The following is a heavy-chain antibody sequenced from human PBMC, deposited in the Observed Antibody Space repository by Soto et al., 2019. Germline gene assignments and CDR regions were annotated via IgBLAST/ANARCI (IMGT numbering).Heavy chain of an antibody. Sequence: QVQLQQWGAGLLKPSETLSLTCAVYGGSFSGYKWSWIPQTPGKGLGWTGGINDSGDINYNPSLKSRVTILVDSPKKQISLRLSSVTAADTAVYYCARGLILWFGELSRRGGYYYYMDVWGKGTTVTVSS. V-gene: IGHV4-34*01. CDR2: INDSGDI. CDR3: ARGLILWFGELSRRGGYYYYMDV. J-gene: IGHJ6*03. CDR1: GGSFSGYK. D-gene: IGHD3-10*01.